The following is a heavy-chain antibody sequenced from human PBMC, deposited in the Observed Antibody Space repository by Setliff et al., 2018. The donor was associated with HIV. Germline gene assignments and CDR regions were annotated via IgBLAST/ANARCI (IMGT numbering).Heavy chain of an antibody. CDR1: GGTFRGFG. Sequence: ASVKVSCKASGGTFRGFGISWVVQAPGQGLEWMGQITPIFGTPRYAQKFQGRVTITADESTSTVYMELSSLRSEDTAVYYCATNPEMATINYYYYYMDVWGKGTTVTVSS. CDR2: ITPIFGTP. V-gene: IGHV1-69*13. CDR3: ATNPEMATINYYYYYMDV. J-gene: IGHJ6*03. D-gene: IGHD5-12*01.